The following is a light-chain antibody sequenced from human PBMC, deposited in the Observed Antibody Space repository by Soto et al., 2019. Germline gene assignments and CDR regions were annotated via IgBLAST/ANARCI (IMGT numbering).Light chain of an antibody. CDR3: SSYKTSSSYV. J-gene: IGLJ1*01. CDR1: ISDVGGYIY. V-gene: IGLV2-14*01. Sequence: QSFLTQPASVSGSRGQSITISCTGTISDVGGYIYVSWYQQHPGKAPKLMIYDVTSRPSGVSYRFSGSKSGNTASLTISGLQAEDEADYYCSSYKTSSSYVFGTGTKVTVL. CDR2: DVT.